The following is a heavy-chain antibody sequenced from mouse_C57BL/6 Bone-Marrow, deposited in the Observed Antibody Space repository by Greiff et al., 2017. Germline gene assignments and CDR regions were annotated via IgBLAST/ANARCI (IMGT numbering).Heavy chain of an antibody. J-gene: IGHJ3*01. Sequence: QVHVKQSVAELAKPGASVKLSCKASGYTFTSYWMHWVQQRPGQGLEWIGYINPSSGYTKYNQKFKDKATLTADKSSSTAYMQLSSLTYEDSAVYYCAKPDGYYVWFAYWGQGTLVTVSA. V-gene: IGHV1-7*01. CDR2: INPSSGYT. CDR1: GYTFTSYW. D-gene: IGHD2-3*01. CDR3: AKPDGYYVWFAY.